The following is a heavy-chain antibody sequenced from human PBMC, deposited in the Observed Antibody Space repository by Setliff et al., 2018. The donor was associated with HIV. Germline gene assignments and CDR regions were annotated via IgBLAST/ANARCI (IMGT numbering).Heavy chain of an antibody. D-gene: IGHD3-9*01. CDR2: ISAYNGKT. Sequence: GASVKVSCKASGYTFTSYGISWVRQAPGQGLEWMGWISAYNGKTNYAQKLQGRVTMTTDTYTGTAYMELRSLRSDDTAVYYCAREICITICWGPVAGLCYFDYWGQGTLVTVSS. V-gene: IGHV1-18*01. J-gene: IGHJ4*02. CDR3: AREICITICWGPVAGLCYFDY. CDR1: GYTFTSYG.